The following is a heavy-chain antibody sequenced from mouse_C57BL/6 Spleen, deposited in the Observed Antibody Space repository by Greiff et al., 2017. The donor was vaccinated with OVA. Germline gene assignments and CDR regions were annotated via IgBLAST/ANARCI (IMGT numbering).Heavy chain of an antibody. CDR2: IDPSDSYT. CDR1: GYTFTSYW. V-gene: IGHV1-69*01. Sequence: VQLQQPGAELVMPGASVKLSCKASGYTFTSYWMHWVKQRPGQGLEWIGEIDPSDSYTNYNQKFKGKSTLTVDKSSSTAYMQLSSLTSEDSAVYYCARWDTGWYFDVWGTGTTVTVSS. CDR3: ARWDTGWYFDV. D-gene: IGHD1-1*01. J-gene: IGHJ1*03.